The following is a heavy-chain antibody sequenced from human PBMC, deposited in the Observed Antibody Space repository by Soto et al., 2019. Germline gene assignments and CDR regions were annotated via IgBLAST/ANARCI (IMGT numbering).Heavy chain of an antibody. D-gene: IGHD3-3*01. J-gene: IGHJ6*03. CDR2: IRSKGNNYAT. CDR3: SRQASDFWSGKPQYYMDV. Sequence: EVQLVESGGGLVQPGGSLKLSCAASGFTFSGSAMHWVRQASGKGLEWVGRIRSKGNNYATAYGASLKGRFTSSRDDSQNTAYLQMNSLNTEDTAVYYCSRQASDFWSGKPQYYMDVWGKGTTVTVSS. V-gene: IGHV3-73*01. CDR1: GFTFSGSA.